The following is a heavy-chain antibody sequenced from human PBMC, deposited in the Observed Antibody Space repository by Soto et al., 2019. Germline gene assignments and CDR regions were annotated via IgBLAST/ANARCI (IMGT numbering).Heavy chain of an antibody. J-gene: IGHJ5*02. CDR3: ASREPYSSSSPPQNWFDP. V-gene: IGHV1-69*12. Sequence: QVQLVQSGAEVKKPGSSVKVSCKASGGTFSSYAISWVRQAPGQGLEWMGGIIPIFGTANYAQKFQGRVTMTADESTSTAYMELSSLRSEDTAVYYCASREPYSSSSPPQNWFDPWGQGTLVTVSS. CDR1: GGTFSSYA. D-gene: IGHD6-6*01. CDR2: IIPIFGTA.